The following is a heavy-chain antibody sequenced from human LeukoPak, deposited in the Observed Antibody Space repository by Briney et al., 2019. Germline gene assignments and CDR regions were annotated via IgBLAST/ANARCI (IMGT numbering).Heavy chain of an antibody. CDR3: AHRPQSGSYLDY. J-gene: IGHJ4*02. CDR1: GFSLSTSGVG. D-gene: IGHD1-26*01. CDR2: IYWNDDK. V-gene: IGHV2-5*01. Sequence: SGPTLANPTQTLTLTCTFSGFSLSTSGVGVGWIRQPPGKALEWLAVIYWNDDKPYSPSLKSRLTITKDTSKNQVVLTMINMDPVDTATYYCAHRPQSGSYLDYWGQGTLVTVSS.